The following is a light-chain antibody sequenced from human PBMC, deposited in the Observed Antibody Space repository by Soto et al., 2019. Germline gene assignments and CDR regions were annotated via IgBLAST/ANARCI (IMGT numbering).Light chain of an antibody. J-gene: IGKJ1*01. CDR2: GAS. Sequence: EIALTQSPGTLSLSSGATPTLSRRASQSLTSDYLAWYQQKPGQAPRLLIYGASSRATGIPDRFSGSGSGTDFTLTISRLEPEDVAVYYCHQYGSSRGTFGQGTK. CDR3: HQYGSSRGT. CDR1: QSLTSDY. V-gene: IGKV3-20*01.